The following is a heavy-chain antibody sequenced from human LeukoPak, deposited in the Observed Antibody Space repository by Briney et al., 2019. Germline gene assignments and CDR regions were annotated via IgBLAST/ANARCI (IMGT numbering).Heavy chain of an antibody. CDR2: ISWNSGSI. CDR3: AKDNLLYYYGSGSPRGGMDV. Sequence: GGSQRLSCAASGFTFDDYAMHWVRQAPGKGLEWVSGISWNSGSIGYADSVKGRFTISRDNAKNSLYLQMNSLRAEDTALYYCAKDNLLYYYGSGSPRGGMDVWGQGTTVTVSS. V-gene: IGHV3-9*01. CDR1: GFTFDDYA. D-gene: IGHD3-10*01. J-gene: IGHJ6*02.